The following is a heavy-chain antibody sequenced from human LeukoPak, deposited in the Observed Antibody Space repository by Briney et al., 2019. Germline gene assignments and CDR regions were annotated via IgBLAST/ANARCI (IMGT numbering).Heavy chain of an antibody. CDR2: ISSSSSTI. D-gene: IGHD2-2*01. J-gene: IGHJ6*03. Sequence: SGGSLRLSCAASGFTFSSYSMNWVSQAPGKGLEWVSYISSSSSTIYYADSVKGRFTISRDNAKNSLYLQMNSLRAEDTAVYYCAKGDIVVVPAAITYYYYMDVWGKGTTVTVSS. CDR3: AKGDIVVVPAAITYYYYMDV. CDR1: GFTFSSYS. V-gene: IGHV3-48*04.